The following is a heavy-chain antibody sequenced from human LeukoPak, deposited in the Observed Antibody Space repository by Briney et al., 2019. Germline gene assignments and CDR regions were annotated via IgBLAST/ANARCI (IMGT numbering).Heavy chain of an antibody. CDR3: ARRTYGENWFDP. D-gene: IGHD4/OR15-4a*01. Sequence: SETLSLTCTVSGDSISSGNYWGWIRQPPGKGLEWIGSIFHTGSTYFNLSLKSRVTISVDSSKNQFSLNLSSVTAADTALYYCARRTYGENWFDPWGQGILVTVSS. J-gene: IGHJ5*02. V-gene: IGHV4-38-2*02. CDR1: GDSISSGNY. CDR2: IFHTGST.